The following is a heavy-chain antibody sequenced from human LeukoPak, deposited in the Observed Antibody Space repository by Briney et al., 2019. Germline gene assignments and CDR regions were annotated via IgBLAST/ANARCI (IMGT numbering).Heavy chain of an antibody. D-gene: IGHD1-26*01. CDR2: IYTSGST. CDR1: GGSISSYY. J-gene: IGHJ5*02. Sequence: PSETLSLTCTVSGGSISSYYWSWIRQPAGKGLEWIGRIYTSGSTNYNPSLKSRVTMSVDTSKNQFSLKLSSVTAADTAVYYCARTSGVGATGWFDPWGQGTLVTVSS. CDR3: ARTSGVGATGWFDP. V-gene: IGHV4-4*07.